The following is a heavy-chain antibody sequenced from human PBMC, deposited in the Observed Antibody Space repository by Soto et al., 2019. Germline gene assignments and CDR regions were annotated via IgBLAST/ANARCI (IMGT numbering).Heavy chain of an antibody. J-gene: IGHJ4*02. CDR2: IYYSGST. V-gene: IGHV4-31*03. CDR3: ARGGHPLDNCYLDY. Sequence: SETLSLTCTVSGGSISSGGYYWSWIRQHPGEGLEWVGYIYYSGSTYYNPSLKSRVTISVDTSKNQFSLKLSSVTAADTAVYYCARGGHPLDNCYLDYRGQVTLIAFSS. CDR1: GGSISSGGYY.